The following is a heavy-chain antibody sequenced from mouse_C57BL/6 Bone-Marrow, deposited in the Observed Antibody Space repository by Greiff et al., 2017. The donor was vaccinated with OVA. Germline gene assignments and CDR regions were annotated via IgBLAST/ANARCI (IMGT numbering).Heavy chain of an antibody. J-gene: IGHJ2*01. V-gene: IGHV5-17*01. CDR2: ISSGSSTI. CDR1: GFTFSDYG. CDR3: ARGVYGSDFDY. D-gene: IGHD2-2*01. Sequence: EVKVVASGGGLVKPGGSLKLSCAASGFTFSDYGMHWVRQAPEKGLEWVAYISSGSSTIYYADTVKGRFTISRDNAKNTLFLQMPSLRSEDTAMYYCARGVYGSDFDYWGQGTTLTVSS.